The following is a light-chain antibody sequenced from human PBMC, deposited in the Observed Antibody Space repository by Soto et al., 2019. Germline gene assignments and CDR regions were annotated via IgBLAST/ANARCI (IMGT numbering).Light chain of an antibody. CDR2: WAS. CDR3: QQYYSTLPCT. CDR1: QSVFYSSNNKNY. J-gene: IGKJ1*01. V-gene: IGKV4-1*01. Sequence: DIVMTQSPDSLAVSLGERATINCKSSQSVFYSSNNKNYLAWYQQKPGQPPKLLFYWASTRESGVPDRFSGSGSGTDFTLTISSLQAEDVAVYYCQQYYSTLPCTFGQGTKVEIK.